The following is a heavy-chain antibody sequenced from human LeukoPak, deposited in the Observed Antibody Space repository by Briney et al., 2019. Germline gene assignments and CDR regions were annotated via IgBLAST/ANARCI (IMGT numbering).Heavy chain of an antibody. CDR2: ISVDGDTK. Sequence: GGSLRLSCAASGFTFDDFPMHWVRQQPGKGLEWVSLISVDGDTKYYADSVRGRFTISRDNSKNSLYLQMNSLRTEDTAFYFCAKDIIGYAPLWGQGTLVTVSS. V-gene: IGHV3-43*01. CDR1: GFTFDDFP. CDR3: AKDIIGYAPL. J-gene: IGHJ4*02. D-gene: IGHD2-2*01.